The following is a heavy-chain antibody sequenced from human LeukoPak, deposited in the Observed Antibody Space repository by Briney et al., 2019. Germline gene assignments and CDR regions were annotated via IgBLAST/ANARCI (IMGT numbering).Heavy chain of an antibody. CDR1: GFTFSIAW. CDR3: GKDRPYDYGDSTASFDS. Sequence: GGSLRLSCAASGFTFSIAWMTWVRQAPGKGLEWVSTISGSGSRTYYADSVKGRFTISRDNSKNTLYLQMNSLRAEDTAVYYCGKDRPYDYGDSTASFDSWGQGTLVTVS. D-gene: IGHD4-17*01. CDR2: ISGSGSRT. J-gene: IGHJ4*02. V-gene: IGHV3-23*01.